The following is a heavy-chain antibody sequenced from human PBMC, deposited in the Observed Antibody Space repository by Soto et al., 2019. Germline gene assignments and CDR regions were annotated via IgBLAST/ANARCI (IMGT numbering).Heavy chain of an antibody. Sequence: ASVKVSCTASGYTFTSYDINWVRQATGQGLEWMGWMNPNSGNTGYAQKFQGRVTMTRNTSISTAYMELSSLRSEDTAVYYCGRGRLVKGFPFIELMDDYYYYTAFWGKGTSVTVS. CDR1: GYTFTSYD. J-gene: IGHJ6*03. D-gene: IGHD2-8*01. CDR2: MNPNSGNT. CDR3: GRGRLVKGFPFIELMDDYYYYTAF. V-gene: IGHV1-8*01.